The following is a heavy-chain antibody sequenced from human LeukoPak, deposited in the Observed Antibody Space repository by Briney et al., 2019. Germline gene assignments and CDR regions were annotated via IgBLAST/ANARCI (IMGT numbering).Heavy chain of an antibody. V-gene: IGHV3-48*02. CDR3: ARGSSGWYGFDP. D-gene: IGHD6-19*01. CDR1: GFTFSSYS. CDR2: ISSSSSTI. J-gene: IGHJ5*02. Sequence: GRSLRLSCAASGFTFSSYSMNWVRQAPGKGLEWVSYISSSSSTIYYADSVKGRFTISRDNAKNSLYLQMNSLRDEDTAVYYCARGSSGWYGFDPWGQGTLVTVSP.